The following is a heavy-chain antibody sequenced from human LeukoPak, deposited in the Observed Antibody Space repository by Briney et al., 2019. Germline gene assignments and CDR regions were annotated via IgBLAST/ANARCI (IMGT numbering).Heavy chain of an antibody. Sequence: TSETLSLTCTVSGGSISSYYWSWIRQPPGKGLEWIGYIYYTGYTNYNPSLKSRVTISVGTSKKQFSLKLNSVTAADTAVYYCARGHLTGTGYFDYWGQGTLVTVSS. V-gene: IGHV4-59*01. D-gene: IGHD1/OR15-1a*01. CDR3: ARGHLTGTGYFDY. CDR1: GGSISSYY. J-gene: IGHJ4*02. CDR2: IYYTGYT.